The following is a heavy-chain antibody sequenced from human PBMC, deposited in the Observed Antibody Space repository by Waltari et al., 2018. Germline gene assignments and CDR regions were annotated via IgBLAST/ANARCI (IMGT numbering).Heavy chain of an antibody. CDR3: ATYIGASVGTAAFDV. V-gene: IGHV4-39*01. CDR1: GDSITSNRHY. CDR2: VSYSGTT. D-gene: IGHD5-12*01. Sequence: QLQLQESGPRLVRPSETLSLICRVSGDSITSNRHYWARIRQSPGQGLEWIGTVSYSGTTYISPSLKSRVSVSRDTSKNQVSLILGSVTAADMAVYYCATYIGASVGTAAFDVWGQGTMVTVSS. J-gene: IGHJ3*01.